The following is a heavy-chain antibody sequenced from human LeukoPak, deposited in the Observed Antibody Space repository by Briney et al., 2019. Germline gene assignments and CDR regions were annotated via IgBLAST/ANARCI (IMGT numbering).Heavy chain of an antibody. CDR3: ARSRGLVRLKYFDY. D-gene: IGHD6-13*01. CDR2: IDPNSRGT. J-gene: IGHJ4*02. Sequence: ASVNVSCKASGYTFTGYYMHWVRQAPGQGREGMGWIDPNSRGTNYAQKLQGRVTMTRDTSISTAYMELSRLRSDATAVYYCARSRGLVRLKYFDYWGQGTLVTVSS. CDR1: GYTFTGYY. V-gene: IGHV1-2*02.